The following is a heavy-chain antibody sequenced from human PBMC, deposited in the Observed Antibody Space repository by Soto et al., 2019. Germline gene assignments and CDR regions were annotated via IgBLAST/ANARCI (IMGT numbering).Heavy chain of an antibody. CDR2: ISAYNGNT. D-gene: IGHD6-13*01. J-gene: IGHJ4*02. V-gene: IGHV1-18*01. CDR3: ATSFIAAPEFDY. Sequence: ASVKVSCKAPGYTFTSYGISWVRQAPGQGLEWMGWISAYNGNTNYAQKLQGRVTMTTDTSTSTAYMELRSLRSDDTAVYYCATSFIAAPEFDYWGQGTLVTGSS. CDR1: GYTFTSYG.